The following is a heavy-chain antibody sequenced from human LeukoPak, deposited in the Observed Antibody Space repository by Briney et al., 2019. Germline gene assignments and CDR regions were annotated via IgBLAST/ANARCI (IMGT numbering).Heavy chain of an antibody. D-gene: IGHD6-13*01. CDR3: ARDRSIAAASYFDY. V-gene: IGHV4-59*01. J-gene: IGHJ4*02. CDR2: IYYSGST. CDR1: GGSISSYY. Sequence: SETLSLTCTVSGGSISSYYWSWIRQPPGKGLEWSGYIYYSGSTNYNPSLNSRVTISIDTSKNEFSLKLSSVTAAATVLYYSARDRSIAAASYFDYWGQGTLVTVSS.